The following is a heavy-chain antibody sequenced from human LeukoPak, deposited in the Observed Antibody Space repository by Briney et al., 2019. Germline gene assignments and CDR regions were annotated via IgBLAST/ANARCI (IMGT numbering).Heavy chain of an antibody. Sequence: GGSLRLSCAASGFTFDNYAMHWVRQAPGKGLEWVSGISGSGGSIDYADSVKGRFTISRDNAKNSLYLQMNSLRAEDMAFYYCAKEDGYRYYGRYFDYWGQGTLVTVSS. CDR2: ISGSGGSI. CDR1: GFTFDNYA. V-gene: IGHV3-9*03. CDR3: AKEDGYRYYGRYFDY. D-gene: IGHD5-24*01. J-gene: IGHJ4*02.